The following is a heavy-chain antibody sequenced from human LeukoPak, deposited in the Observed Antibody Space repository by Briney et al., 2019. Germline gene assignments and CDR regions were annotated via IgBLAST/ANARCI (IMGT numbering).Heavy chain of an antibody. D-gene: IGHD1-1*01. CDR1: GGTFSSYA. J-gene: IGHJ6*02. V-gene: IGHV1-69*13. CDR2: IIPISGTA. Sequence: SVKVSCKASGGTFSSYAISWVRQAPGQGLEWMGGIIPISGTANYAQKFQGRVTITADESTSTAYMELSSLRSEDTAVYYCARDDRTTGTTWPTGVDVWGQGTTVTVSS. CDR3: ARDDRTTGTTWPTGVDV.